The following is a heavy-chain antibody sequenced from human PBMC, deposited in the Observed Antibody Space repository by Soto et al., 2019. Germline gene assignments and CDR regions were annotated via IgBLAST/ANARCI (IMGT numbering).Heavy chain of an antibody. D-gene: IGHD5-12*01. CDR3: ARESGYSGYDGHYYYGMDV. J-gene: IGHJ6*02. V-gene: IGHV4-4*02. CDR2: IYHSGST. CDR1: GGSISSSNW. Sequence: QVQLQESGPGLVKPSGTLSLTCAVSGGSISSSNWWSWVRQPPGKGLEWIGEIYHSGSTNYNPSLKSRVTISVDKSKNQFSLKLSSVTAADTAVYYCARESGYSGYDGHYYYGMDVWGQGTTVTVSS.